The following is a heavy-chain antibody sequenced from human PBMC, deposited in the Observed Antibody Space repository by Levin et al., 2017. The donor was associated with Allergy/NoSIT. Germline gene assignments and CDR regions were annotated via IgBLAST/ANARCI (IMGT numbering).Heavy chain of an antibody. Sequence: GGSLRLSCAASGFTFDDYAMHWVRQAPGKGLEWVSTISWNSDKLGYADSVKGRFTISRDNAKNSVYLQMNSLRGEDTAFYYCAKDEAAAGSNALFSNWGQGARVTVSS. CDR3: AKDEAAAGSNALFSN. J-gene: IGHJ4*02. D-gene: IGHD6-13*01. CDR2: ISWNSDKL. V-gene: IGHV3-9*01. CDR1: GFTFDDYA.